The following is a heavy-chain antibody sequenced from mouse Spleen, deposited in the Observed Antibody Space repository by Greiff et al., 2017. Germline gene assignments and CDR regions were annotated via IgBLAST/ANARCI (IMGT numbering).Heavy chain of an antibody. J-gene: IGHJ3*01. Sequence: EVKLVESGGGLVKRGGSLKLSCAASGFTFSSYAMSWVRQTPEKRLEWVATISSGGGNTYYPDSVKGRFTISRDNAKNTLYLQMSSLKSEDTAMYYCARRLGGFAYWGQGTLVTVSA. CDR1: GFTFSSYA. CDR3: ARRLGGFAY. D-gene: IGHD4-1*01. V-gene: IGHV5-9*04. CDR2: ISSGGGNT.